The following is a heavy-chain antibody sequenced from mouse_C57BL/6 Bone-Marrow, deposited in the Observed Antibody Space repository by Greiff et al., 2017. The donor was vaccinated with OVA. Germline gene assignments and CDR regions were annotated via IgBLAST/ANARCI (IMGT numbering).Heavy chain of an antibody. Sequence: QVTLKESGPGILKPSQTLSLTCSFSGFSLSTFGMGVGRIRQTSGKGLEGLAHIWWDDDKYYNPALKSLLTSSKCTSKNQVCLKIANVDTSDSSTYYCARGTGPMDYWGQGTSVTVSS. CDR1: GFSLSTFGMG. J-gene: IGHJ4*01. CDR3: ARGTGPMDY. V-gene: IGHV8-8*01. CDR2: IWWDDDK. D-gene: IGHD4-1*01.